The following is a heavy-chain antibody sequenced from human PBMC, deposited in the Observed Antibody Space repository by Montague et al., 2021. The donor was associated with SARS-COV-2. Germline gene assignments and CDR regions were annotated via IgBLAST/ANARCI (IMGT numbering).Heavy chain of an antibody. J-gene: IGHJ4*02. CDR2: IYYSGST. V-gene: IGHV4-39*02. CDR1: GGSISSSSYY. D-gene: IGHD3-22*01. CDR3: ARDGKTRIAMLVVVIGYFDY. Sequence: SETLSLTCTVSGGSISSSSYYWVWIRHPPGMGLEWIVSIYYSGSTYYTPSLKSPVTISVDTSKNQFSLKLSSVAAADTAVYSCARDGKTRIAMLVVVIGYFDYWGRGTLVTVSS.